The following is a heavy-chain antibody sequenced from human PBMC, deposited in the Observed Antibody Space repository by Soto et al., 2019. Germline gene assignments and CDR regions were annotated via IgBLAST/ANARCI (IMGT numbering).Heavy chain of an antibody. V-gene: IGHV4-4*02. CDR1: GGSVRAPDW. D-gene: IGHD1-1*01. Sequence: SETLSLTCTLSGGSVRAPDWWNWVRQSPDKGLEWIAEVHISGHSNYNPSLRSRVSVSIDSSKNQFYLNLNSVAAADTAIYYCARVRQGCSANNCYFDPWGQGTQITVSS. J-gene: IGHJ5*01. CDR3: ARVRQGCSANNCYFDP. CDR2: VHISGHS.